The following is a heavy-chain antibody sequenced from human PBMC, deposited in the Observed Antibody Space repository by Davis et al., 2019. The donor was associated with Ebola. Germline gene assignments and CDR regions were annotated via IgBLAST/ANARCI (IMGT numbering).Heavy chain of an antibody. D-gene: IGHD1-26*01. Sequence: HTGGSLRLSCRVSGFTFSDNWMSWVRQVPGKGLVWVSSINRDGTTKTYADSVRGRFTISRDNSKNTLYLQMNSLRAEDTAVYYCAKYLVGITRSFDYWGQGALVTVSS. J-gene: IGHJ4*02. CDR3: AKYLVGITRSFDY. CDR1: GFTFSDNW. V-gene: IGHV3-74*03. CDR2: INRDGTTK.